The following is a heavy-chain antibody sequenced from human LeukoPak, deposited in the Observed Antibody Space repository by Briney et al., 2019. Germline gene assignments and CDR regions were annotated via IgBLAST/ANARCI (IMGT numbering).Heavy chain of an antibody. Sequence: SETLSLTCTASGGSISSYYWSWIRQPPGKGLEWIGYIYYSGSTNYNPSLKSRVTISVDTSKNQFSLKLSSVTAADTAVYYCARVPYYYDSSGGGNYYYYYMDVWGKGTTVTVSS. CDR1: GGSISSYY. CDR2: IYYSGST. D-gene: IGHD3-22*01. V-gene: IGHV4-59*01. J-gene: IGHJ6*03. CDR3: ARVPYYYDSSGGGNYYYYYMDV.